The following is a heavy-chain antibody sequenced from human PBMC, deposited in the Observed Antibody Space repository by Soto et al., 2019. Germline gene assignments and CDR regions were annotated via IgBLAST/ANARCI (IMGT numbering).Heavy chain of an antibody. Sequence: EVQLLESGGGLVQPGGSLTLSCAASGFTFSNYAMSWVRQAPGKGLEWVSAISGGGISTYYADSVRGRFTISRDNSRNTLYLRMNRLRAEGTAVDYCARDAISMIRGTHNRFDPWGQGTLVTGSS. CDR2: ISGGGIST. CDR1: GFTFSNYA. J-gene: IGHJ5*02. V-gene: IGHV3-23*01. CDR3: ARDAISMIRGTHNRFDP. D-gene: IGHD3-10*01.